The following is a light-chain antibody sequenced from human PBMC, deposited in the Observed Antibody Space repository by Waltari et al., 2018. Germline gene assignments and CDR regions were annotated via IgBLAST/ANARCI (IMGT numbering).Light chain of an antibody. CDR2: DAS. CDR1: QGISTY. Sequence: DIQLTQSPSFLSASVGDRVTITCRASQGISTYLAWYQRKPGKAPNLLIYDASTLQNGVPSRFSGSGSGTEFTLTISSLQPEDFVTYYCQHVKSYPLTFGGGTEVEIK. J-gene: IGKJ4*01. V-gene: IGKV1-9*01. CDR3: QHVKSYPLT.